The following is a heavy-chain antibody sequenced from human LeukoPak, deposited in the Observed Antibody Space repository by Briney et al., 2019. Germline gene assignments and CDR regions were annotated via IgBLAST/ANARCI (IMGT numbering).Heavy chain of an antibody. Sequence: GRSLRLSCTASGFTFGDYAMSWFRQAPGKGLEWVGFIRSKAYGGTTEYAASVKGRFTISRDDSKGIASLQMNSLKTEDTAVYYCTRVLAEAGRWFDPWGQGTLVTVSS. CDR2: IRSKAYGGTT. CDR3: TRVLAEAGRWFDP. CDR1: GFTFGDYA. J-gene: IGHJ5*02. D-gene: IGHD6-13*01. V-gene: IGHV3-49*03.